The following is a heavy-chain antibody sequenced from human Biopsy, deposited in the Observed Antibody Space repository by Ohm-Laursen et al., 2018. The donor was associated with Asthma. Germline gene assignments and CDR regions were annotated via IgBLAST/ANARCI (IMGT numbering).Heavy chain of an antibody. D-gene: IGHD2-2*01. CDR2: MYYSGSA. CDR3: ARDGGGAAASP. Sequence: SQTLSLTCPVSGGSISSSSYYWGWIRQPPGKGLEWIGSMYYSGSAYYNPSLESRVTVSVDTSKNQFSLKLSSVTAADTAVYYCARDGGGAAASPWGQGTLVTVSS. J-gene: IGHJ5*02. CDR1: GGSISSSSYY. V-gene: IGHV4-39*07.